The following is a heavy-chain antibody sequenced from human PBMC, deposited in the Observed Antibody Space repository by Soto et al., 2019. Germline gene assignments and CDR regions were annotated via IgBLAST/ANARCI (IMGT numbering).Heavy chain of an antibody. Sequence: QVQLVESGGGVVQPGRSLRLSCAASGFTFSSYAMHWVRQAPGKGLEWVAVISYDGSNKYYADSVKGRFTISRDNSKNTLYLQMSSLRAEDTAVYYCARDGALYYYDSSGAFGMDVWGQGTTVTVSS. CDR2: ISYDGSNK. CDR1: GFTFSSYA. J-gene: IGHJ6*02. V-gene: IGHV3-30-3*01. CDR3: ARDGALYYYDSSGAFGMDV. D-gene: IGHD3-22*01.